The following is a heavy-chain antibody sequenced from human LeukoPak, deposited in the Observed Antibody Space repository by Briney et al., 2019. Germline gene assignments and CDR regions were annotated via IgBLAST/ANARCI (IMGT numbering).Heavy chain of an antibody. CDR2: IYYSGTT. D-gene: IGHD1-20*01. J-gene: IGHJ4*02. CDR3: AREGIYPITVGYFDY. V-gene: IGHV4-39*07. CDR1: GGSISSSTYY. Sequence: SETLSLTCTVSGGSISSSTYYWGWIRQPPGKGLEWIGTIYYSGTTYHNPSLKSRVTISVDTSKNQFSLKLSSVTAADTAVYYCAREGIYPITVGYFDYWGQGTLVTVSS.